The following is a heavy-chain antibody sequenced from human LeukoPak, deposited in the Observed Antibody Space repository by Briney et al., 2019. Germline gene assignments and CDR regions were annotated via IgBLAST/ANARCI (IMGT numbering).Heavy chain of an antibody. CDR1: GGSISSSSDY. Sequence: SETLSLTCTVSGGSISSSSDYWGWIRQPPGKGLEWIGSIYYSGSTYYNPSLKSRVTISVDTFKNQFSLKLSSVTAADTAVYYCAAPARGYCGSTSCYTWFDPWGQGTLVTVSS. V-gene: IGHV4-39*01. D-gene: IGHD2-2*02. J-gene: IGHJ5*02. CDR2: IYYSGST. CDR3: AAPARGYCGSTSCYTWFDP.